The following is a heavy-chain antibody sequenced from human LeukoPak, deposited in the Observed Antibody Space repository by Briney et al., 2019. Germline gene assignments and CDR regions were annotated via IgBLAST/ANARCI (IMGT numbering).Heavy chain of an antibody. CDR3: ARVVFPYYYDSSGYYSPIIDY. CDR2: ISAYNGNT. D-gene: IGHD3-22*01. J-gene: IGHJ4*02. CDR1: GYTFTSYG. V-gene: IGHV1-18*01. Sequence: ASVKVSCKASGYTFTSYGISWVRQAPGQGLEWMGWISAYNGNTNYAQKLQGRVTMTTDTSTSTAYMELRSLRSDDTAVYYCARVVFPYYYDSSGYYSPIIDYWGQGTLVTVSS.